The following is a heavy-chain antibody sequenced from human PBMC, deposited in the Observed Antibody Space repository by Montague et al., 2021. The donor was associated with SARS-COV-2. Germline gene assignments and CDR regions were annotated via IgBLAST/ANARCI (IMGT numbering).Heavy chain of an antibody. CDR3: ARDSEGESNNSQYRALDN. V-gene: IGHV3-7*01. Sequence: ETLSLTCAVYGGSFSGYYWSWIRQAPGMGLEWVANIKQDGSEIYYLDSVKGRFTISSDNSKNSLSLQMNSLRAEDTALYFCARDSEGESNNSQYRALDNWGQGTMVTVSS. D-gene: IGHD1-1*01. J-gene: IGHJ3*02. CDR1: GGSFSGYY. CDR2: IKQDGSEI.